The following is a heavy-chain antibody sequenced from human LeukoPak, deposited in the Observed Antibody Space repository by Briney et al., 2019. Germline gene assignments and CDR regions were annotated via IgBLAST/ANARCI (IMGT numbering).Heavy chain of an antibody. Sequence: ASVKVSCKASGYTFTGYYMHWVRQAPGQGLEWMGWINPNSGGTNYAQKFQGRVTMTRDTSISTAYMELSRLRSDDTAVYYCARDKILLWFGELLSALTFDYWGQGTLVTVSS. V-gene: IGHV1-2*02. CDR3: ARDKILLWFGELLSALTFDY. D-gene: IGHD3-10*01. J-gene: IGHJ4*02. CDR1: GYTFTGYY. CDR2: INPNSGGT.